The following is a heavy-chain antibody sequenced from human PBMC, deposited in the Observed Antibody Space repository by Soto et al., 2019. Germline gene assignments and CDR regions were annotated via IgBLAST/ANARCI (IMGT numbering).Heavy chain of an antibody. Sequence: PGGSLRLSCAASGFTFTNYWMHWVRQAPGKGLMWVSRINPDGSRTTYADSVKGRFAIFRDNAKNTLYLQMNSLRAEDTAVYYCARVRSGRYDWFAPWGQGTLVTVYS. D-gene: IGHD3-10*01. CDR3: ARVRSGRYDWFAP. CDR1: GFTFTNYW. J-gene: IGHJ5*02. CDR2: INPDGSRT. V-gene: IGHV3-74*01.